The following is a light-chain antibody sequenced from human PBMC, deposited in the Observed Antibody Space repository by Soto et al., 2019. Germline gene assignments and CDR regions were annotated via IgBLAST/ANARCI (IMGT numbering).Light chain of an antibody. Sequence: QSVVTQPPSVSGAPVQRVTISCTGSSSNIGADYDVHWYRQLPGTAPKLLIYDNNNRPSVVPDRFSGSKSGTSASLAITGLQAEDEADYFCQSYDSSLSGSVFGGGTKVTVL. CDR2: DNN. V-gene: IGLV1-40*01. CDR1: SSNIGADYD. CDR3: QSYDSSLSGSV. J-gene: IGLJ3*02.